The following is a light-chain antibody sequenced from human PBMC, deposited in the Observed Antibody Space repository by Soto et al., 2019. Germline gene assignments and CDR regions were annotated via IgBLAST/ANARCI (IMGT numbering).Light chain of an antibody. CDR2: EVS. CDR1: SSDIGGYNY. V-gene: IGLV2-8*01. Sequence: QSALTQPPSASGSPGQSVTISCSGTSSDIGGYNYVSWYQQHPGKAPKLMIYEVSRRPSGVPDRFFGSKSGNTASLTVSGLQAEDEAHYYCSSYAGSNIVIFGGWTKLTVL. J-gene: IGLJ2*01. CDR3: SSYAGSNIVI.